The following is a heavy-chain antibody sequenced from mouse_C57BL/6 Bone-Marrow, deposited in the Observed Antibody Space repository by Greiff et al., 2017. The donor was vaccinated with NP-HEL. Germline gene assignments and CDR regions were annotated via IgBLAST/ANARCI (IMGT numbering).Heavy chain of an antibody. Sequence: QDQLQQPGAELVMPGASVKLSCKASGYTFTSYWMHWVKQRPGQGLEWIGEIDPSDSYTNYNQKFKGKSTLTVDKSSSTAYMQLSSLTSEDSAVYYCARSVYYYGSPFDYWGQGTTLTVSS. CDR1: GYTFTSYW. J-gene: IGHJ2*01. D-gene: IGHD1-1*01. CDR3: ARSVYYYGSPFDY. V-gene: IGHV1-69*01. CDR2: IDPSDSYT.